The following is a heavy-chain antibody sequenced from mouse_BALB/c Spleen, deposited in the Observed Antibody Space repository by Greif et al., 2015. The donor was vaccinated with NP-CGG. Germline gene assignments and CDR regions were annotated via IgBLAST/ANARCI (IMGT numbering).Heavy chain of an antibody. Sequence: QVQLQQSGAELVKPGASVKLSCKASGYTFTSYWMHWVKQRPGQGLEWIGEIDPSDSYTNYNQKFKGKATLTVDKSSSTAYMQLSSLTSEDSAVYYCARKSSGWAMDYWGQGTSVTVSS. CDR2: IDPSDSYT. CDR1: GYTFTSYW. V-gene: IGHV1-69*02. J-gene: IGHJ4*01. D-gene: IGHD3-1*01. CDR3: ARKSSGWAMDY.